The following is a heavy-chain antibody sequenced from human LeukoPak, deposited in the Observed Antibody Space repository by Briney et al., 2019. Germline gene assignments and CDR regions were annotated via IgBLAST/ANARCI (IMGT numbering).Heavy chain of an antibody. CDR1: GYSFPNYW. CDR2: IYPGDSDT. Sequence: GESLNISCKGSGYSFPNYWIAWVRQMPGKGLEWMGIIYPGDSDTRYSPSFQGQVTMSGDKSISAASLQWSSLKASDTAMYYCARAYYLARAMVTYGSWGPGNLVPVS. J-gene: IGHJ5*02. D-gene: IGHD5-18*01. CDR3: ARAYYLARAMVTYGS. V-gene: IGHV5-51*01.